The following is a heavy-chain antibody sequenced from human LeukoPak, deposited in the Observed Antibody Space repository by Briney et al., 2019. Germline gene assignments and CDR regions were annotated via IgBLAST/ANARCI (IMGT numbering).Heavy chain of an antibody. D-gene: IGHD3-10*01. J-gene: IGHJ4*02. CDR3: ARHAAVRGPLVDY. Sequence: PWETLSLTCTVSRGSISSNSYYWGWIPQPPAKGLEWIGSIHYSGSTYYNPSLKSRVTISVDTSKNQFSLKLSSVTAADTAVYYCARHAAVRGPLVDYWGQGTLVIVSP. CDR2: IHYSGST. CDR1: RGSISSNSYY. V-gene: IGHV4-39*01.